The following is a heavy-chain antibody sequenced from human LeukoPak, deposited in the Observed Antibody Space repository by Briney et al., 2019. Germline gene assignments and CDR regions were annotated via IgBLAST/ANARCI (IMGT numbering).Heavy chain of an antibody. D-gene: IGHD2-15*01. CDR1: GFTFTTYW. J-gene: IGHJ4*02. V-gene: IGHV3-7*03. CDR3: ARGWQTAYFDY. CDR2: INQDGTEK. Sequence: AGGSLRLSCAASGFTFTTYWMSWVRQAPGKGLEWVANINQDGTEKFYVDSVKGRFTISRDNAKNSLYLQMNSLRAEDTALYYCARGWQTAYFDYWGQGTLVTVSS.